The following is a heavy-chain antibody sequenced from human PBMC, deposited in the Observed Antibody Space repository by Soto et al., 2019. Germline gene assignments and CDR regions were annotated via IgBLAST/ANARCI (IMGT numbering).Heavy chain of an antibody. D-gene: IGHD5-18*01. CDR2: ISYSGST. CDR3: ARMKSGYSFSFDY. V-gene: IGHV4-59*01. Sequence: PSETLSLTCTVSDDSISIYYWSWIRQPPGKGLEWIGYISYSGSTNYNPSLKSRVTISVDTSKNQFSLKLTSVTAADTAVYYCARMKSGYSFSFDYWGQGTLVTVS. J-gene: IGHJ4*02. CDR1: DDSISIYY.